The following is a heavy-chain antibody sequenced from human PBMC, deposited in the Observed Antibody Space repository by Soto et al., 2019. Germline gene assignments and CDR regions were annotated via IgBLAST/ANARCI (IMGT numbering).Heavy chain of an antibody. J-gene: IGHJ4*02. CDR3: ARAPSRTTVTTTFDY. CDR1: GFTFSSYG. Sequence: GGSLRLSCAASGFTFSSYGMHWVRQAPGKGLEWVAVIWYDGSNKYYADSVKGRFTISRDNSKNTLYLQMNSLRAEDTAVYYCARAPSRTTVTTTFDYWGQGTLVTVSS. D-gene: IGHD4-4*01. CDR2: IWYDGSNK. V-gene: IGHV3-33*01.